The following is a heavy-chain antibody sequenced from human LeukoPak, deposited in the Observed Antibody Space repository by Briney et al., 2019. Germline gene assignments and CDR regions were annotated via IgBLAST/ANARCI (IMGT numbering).Heavy chain of an antibody. CDR2: IYCSGST. CDR3: ARRARIVVVPAASSHYFDY. J-gene: IGHJ4*02. CDR1: GGSISSSSYY. V-gene: IGHV4-39*01. D-gene: IGHD2-2*01. Sequence: SETLSLTCTVSGGSISSSSYYWGWIRQPPGKGLEWIGSIYCSGSTYYNPSLKSRVTISVDTSKNQFSLKLSSVTAADTAVYYCARRARIVVVPAASSHYFDYWGQGTLVTVSS.